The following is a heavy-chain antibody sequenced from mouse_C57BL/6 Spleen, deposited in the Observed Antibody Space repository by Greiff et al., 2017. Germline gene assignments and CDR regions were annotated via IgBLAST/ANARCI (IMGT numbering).Heavy chain of an antibody. CDR1: GFSLTSYG. Sequence: VKLVESGPGLVQPSQSLSITCTVSGFSLTSYGVHWVRQSPGKGLEWLGVIWSGGSTAYNAAFISRLSISNNNSKSQVFFKMNSMHADDTAVYSGARGASTVEYFDVWGTGTTVTVSS. J-gene: IGHJ1*03. CDR3: ARGASTVEYFDV. V-gene: IGHV2-2*01. CDR2: IWSGGST. D-gene: IGHD1-1*01.